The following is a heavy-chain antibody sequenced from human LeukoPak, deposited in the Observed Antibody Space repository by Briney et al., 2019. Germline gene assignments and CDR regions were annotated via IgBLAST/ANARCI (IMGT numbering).Heavy chain of an antibody. Sequence: GGSLRLSCAASGFTFDDYGMHWVRQVPGKDPEWVSGINWSGSSIGYADSVKGRFTISRDNAKNSLYLQMNSLRAEDTAVYPCAVQYDSGDAFDIWGQGTLVTVSS. J-gene: IGHJ3*02. CDR1: GFTFDDYG. CDR2: INWSGSSI. CDR3: AVQYDSGDAFDI. D-gene: IGHD4-17*01. V-gene: IGHV3-20*01.